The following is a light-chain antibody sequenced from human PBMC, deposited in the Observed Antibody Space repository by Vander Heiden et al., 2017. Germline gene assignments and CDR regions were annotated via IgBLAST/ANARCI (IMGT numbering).Light chain of an antibody. CDR2: AAS. CDR3: QQSYSILTWT. Sequence: DIQMTQLPSSLSASVGDRVTITCRASQSISSYLNWYQQKPGKAPNLLIYAASSLESGVPSRFSGNESGTNFTLTISSLQAEDFATYYCQQSYSILTWTFGQGTKVEIK. V-gene: IGKV1-39*01. CDR1: QSISSY. J-gene: IGKJ1*01.